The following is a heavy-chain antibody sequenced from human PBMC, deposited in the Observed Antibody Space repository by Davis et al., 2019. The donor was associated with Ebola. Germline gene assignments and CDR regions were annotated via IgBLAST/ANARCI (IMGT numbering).Heavy chain of an antibody. J-gene: IGHJ4*02. CDR3: ARDSGMYVSFDY. V-gene: IGHV3-23*01. CDR1: GFTFSYYW. CDR2: TSGSGGST. D-gene: IGHD1-26*01. Sequence: PGGSLRLSCGASGFTFSYYWMSWVRQSPGKGLEWVSGTSGSGGSTFYADSVKGRFTISRDNSKNTLFLQMSSLRAEDTAVYYCARDSGMYVSFDYWGRGTLVTVSS.